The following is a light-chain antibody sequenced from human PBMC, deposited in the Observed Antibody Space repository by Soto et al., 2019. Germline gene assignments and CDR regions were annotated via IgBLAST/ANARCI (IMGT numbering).Light chain of an antibody. J-gene: IGKJ3*01. CDR3: QQSYSAPLT. Sequence: DIQMTQSPSSLSASVGDRVTITCRASQTINSYLTWYQQKPGKAPKLLIYAASSLQSGVPSRFSGSGSGTDFTLTISSRQPEDFATYYCQQSYSAPLTFGPGPRVDLK. CDR2: AAS. V-gene: IGKV1-39*01. CDR1: QTINSY.